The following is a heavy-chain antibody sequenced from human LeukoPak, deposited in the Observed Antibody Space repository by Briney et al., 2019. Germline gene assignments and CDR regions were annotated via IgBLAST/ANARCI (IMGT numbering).Heavy chain of an antibody. D-gene: IGHD5-18*01. J-gene: IGHJ4*02. Sequence: PSETLSLTCSVSGGSISSYYWSWIRQPPGKGLEWIGYIYYSGSTNYNPSLKSRVTTSIDTSKNQFSLKLSSVTATDTAVYYCARSRALARGSYGYGVYYRGEGTLVAVSS. CDR1: GGSISSYY. V-gene: IGHV4-59*08. CDR3: ARSRALARGSYGYGVYY. CDR2: IYYSGST.